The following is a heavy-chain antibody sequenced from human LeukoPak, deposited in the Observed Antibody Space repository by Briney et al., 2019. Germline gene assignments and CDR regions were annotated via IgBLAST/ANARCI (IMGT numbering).Heavy chain of an antibody. CDR1: GGSISSGDYY. Sequence: PSQTLSLTFTVSGGSISSGDYYWSWIRQPPGKGLEWIGYIYYSGSTYYNPSLKSRVTISVDTSKNQFSLKLSSVTAADTAVYYCARADGDYDSSGYPYWGQGTLVTVSS. J-gene: IGHJ4*02. CDR3: ARADGDYDSSGYPY. V-gene: IGHV4-30-4*08. D-gene: IGHD3-22*01. CDR2: IYYSGST.